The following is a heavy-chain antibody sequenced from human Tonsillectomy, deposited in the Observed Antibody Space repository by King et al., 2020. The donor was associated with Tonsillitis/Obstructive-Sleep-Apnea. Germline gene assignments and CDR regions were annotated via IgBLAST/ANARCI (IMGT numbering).Heavy chain of an antibody. CDR1: GFTFRTSG. J-gene: IGHJ3*02. D-gene: IGHD3-3*01. CDR3: ARDGPHYDVDI. V-gene: IGHV3-33*01. CDR2: IWNDESTR. Sequence: VQLVESGGGVVQPGRSLRLSCAASGFTFRTSGMHWVRQAPGKGLEWVSFIWNDESTRYYADSVKGRFTISRDNSKNTLYLHMNSLRAEETAVYYCARDGPHYDVDIWGQGTMVTVSS.